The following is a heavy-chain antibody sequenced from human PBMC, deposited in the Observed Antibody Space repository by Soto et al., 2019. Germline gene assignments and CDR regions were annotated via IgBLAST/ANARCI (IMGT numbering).Heavy chain of an antibody. CDR2: IITGNGDT. V-gene: IGHV1-3*04. J-gene: IGHJ4*02. CDR1: GYTFTDYA. CDR3: TSVDYGDY. D-gene: IGHD4-17*01. Sequence: QVQLVQSGAEVKRPGASVKVSCKASGYTFTDYAIHWVRQAPGQRLEWMGWIITGNGDTKYSQKFQGRVTFTRDTSASTAYMEVSNLRSEDAAVYYCTSVDYGDYWGQGTLVTVSP.